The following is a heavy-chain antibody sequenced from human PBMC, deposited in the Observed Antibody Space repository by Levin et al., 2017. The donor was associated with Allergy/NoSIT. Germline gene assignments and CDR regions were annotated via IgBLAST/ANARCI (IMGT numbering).Heavy chain of an antibody. V-gene: IGHV1-69*13. Sequence: AASVKVSCKASGGTFSSYAISWVRQAPGQGLEWMGGIIPIFGTANYAQKFQGRVTITADESTSTAYMELSSLRSEDTAVYYCARLSPAGIAAAGPNSAAFDIWGQGTMVTVSS. CDR2: IIPIFGTA. CDR3: ARLSPAGIAAAGPNSAAFDI. J-gene: IGHJ3*02. CDR1: GGTFSSYA. D-gene: IGHD6-13*01.